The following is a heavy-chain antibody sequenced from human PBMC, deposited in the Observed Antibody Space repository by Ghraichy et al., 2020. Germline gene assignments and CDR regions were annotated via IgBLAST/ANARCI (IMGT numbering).Heavy chain of an antibody. J-gene: IGHJ5*02. D-gene: IGHD2-2*01. CDR2: FSTSSSI. CDR3: ASGCKCSSPSCCGVLSDT. V-gene: IGHV3-48*02. CDR1: GFTFSTYS. Sequence: GGSLRLSCVASGFTFSTYSMNWVRQAPGKGLEWISYFSTSSSIYYADSVKGRFTISRDNAKNSVFLQMNSLRDEDTAVYYCASGCKCSSPSCCGVLSDTWGQGTLVTVSS.